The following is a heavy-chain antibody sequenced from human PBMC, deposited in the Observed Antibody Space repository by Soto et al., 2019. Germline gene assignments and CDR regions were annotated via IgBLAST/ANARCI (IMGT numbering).Heavy chain of an antibody. CDR1: GGSISNGAYS. V-gene: IGHV4-30-2*01. CDR3: ARDRAVTDTGAFDI. CDR2: IYRSGST. J-gene: IGHJ3*02. Sequence: SETLSLTCAVSGGSISNGAYSWSWIRQPPGKGLEWIGYIYRSGSTYNNPSLRSRVTIIVDRSKNQFSLHLSSVTAADTAVYFCARDRAVTDTGAFDIWGPGTMVTVSS. D-gene: IGHD6-19*01.